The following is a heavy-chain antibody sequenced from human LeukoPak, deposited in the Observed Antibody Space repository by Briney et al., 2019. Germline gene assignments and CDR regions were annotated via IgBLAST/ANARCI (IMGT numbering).Heavy chain of an antibody. CDR3: AKDQKAGSGSFKYYFDY. CDR1: AFTFSNYV. D-gene: IGHD3-10*01. CDR2: ISYDGSNK. Sequence: PGGSLRLSCAASAFTFSNYVMHWVRQAPGKGLEWMAVISYDGSNKYYADSVKGRFTISRDNSKNTLYLQMNSLRAEDTAVYYCAKDQKAGSGSFKYYFDYWGQGTLVTVSS. J-gene: IGHJ4*02. V-gene: IGHV3-30*18.